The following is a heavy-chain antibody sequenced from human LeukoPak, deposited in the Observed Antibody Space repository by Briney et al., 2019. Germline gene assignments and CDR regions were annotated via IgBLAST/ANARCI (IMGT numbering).Heavy chain of an antibody. D-gene: IGHD3-10*01. CDR1: GFTFTSSA. V-gene: IGHV1-58*02. J-gene: IGHJ4*02. CDR2: IVVGSGNT. Sequence: GTSVKVSCKASGFTFTSSAMQWVRQARGQRLEWIGWIVVGSGNTNYGQRFQERVTITRDMSTSTAYMELSRLRSEDTSVYYCAAMKRQGTPVFDYWGQGTLVTVSS. CDR3: AAMKRQGTPVFDY.